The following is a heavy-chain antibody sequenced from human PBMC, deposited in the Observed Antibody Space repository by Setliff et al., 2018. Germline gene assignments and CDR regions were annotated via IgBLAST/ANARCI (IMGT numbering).Heavy chain of an antibody. CDR2: IRGSGEST. CDR3: GRDPNGDYIGAFDM. V-gene: IGHV3-23*01. CDR1: GFSFSNYA. Sequence: RLSCAASGFSFSNYALTWVRQTPGKGLEWVSSIRGSGESTFYLGSVKGRFTISRDNSKNMLYLQMSSLRAEDTAVYYCGRDPNGDYIGAFDMWGQGTMVTVSS. D-gene: IGHD4-17*01. J-gene: IGHJ3*02.